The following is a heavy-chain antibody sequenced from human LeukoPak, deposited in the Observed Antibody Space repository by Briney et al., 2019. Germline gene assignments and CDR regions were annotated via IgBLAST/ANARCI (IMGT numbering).Heavy chain of an antibody. Sequence: ASVKVSCKASGYTFTSYDISWVRQAPGQGLEWMGWISAYNGNTNYTQMLQGRVTMTTDTSTSTAYMELRSLRSDDTAVYYCARGPWYYDFWSGYYTQGDYWGQGTLVTVSS. V-gene: IGHV1-18*01. D-gene: IGHD3-3*01. CDR2: ISAYNGNT. CDR1: GYTFTSYD. CDR3: ARGPWYYDFWSGYYTQGDY. J-gene: IGHJ4*02.